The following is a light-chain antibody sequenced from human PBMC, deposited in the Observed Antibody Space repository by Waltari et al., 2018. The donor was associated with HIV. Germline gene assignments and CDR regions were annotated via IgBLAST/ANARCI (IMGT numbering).Light chain of an antibody. CDR1: QSISAK. J-gene: IGKJ2*01. CDR2: EAA. Sequence: EIVMTQSPPTLSVSPGQRVTLSCRASQSISAKVAWYQQRPGQAPRLLIYEAATRPTVIPARFSGSGSGTEFTLTISSLQSEDFATYFCQQYDSGPRGITFGQGTMLDIK. CDR3: QQYDSGPRGIT. V-gene: IGKV3-15*01.